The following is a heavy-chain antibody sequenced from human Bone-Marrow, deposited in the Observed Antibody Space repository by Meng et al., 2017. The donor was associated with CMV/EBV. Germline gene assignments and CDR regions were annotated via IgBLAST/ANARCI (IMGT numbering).Heavy chain of an antibody. CDR2: IRYDGSNK. CDR1: GFTFSSYG. J-gene: IGHJ6*02. D-gene: IGHD7-27*01. CDR3: AKEATPGYYYYGMDV. V-gene: IGHV3-30*02. Sequence: GESLKISCAASGFTFSSYGMHWVRQAPGKGLEWVAFIRYDGSNKYYADSVKGRFTISRDNSKNTLYLQMNSLRAEDTAVYYCAKEATPGYYYYGMDVWGQATTVTVSS.